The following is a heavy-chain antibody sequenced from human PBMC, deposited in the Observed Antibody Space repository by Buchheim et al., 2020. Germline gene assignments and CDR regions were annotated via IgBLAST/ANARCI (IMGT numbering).Heavy chain of an antibody. D-gene: IGHD6-13*01. J-gene: IGHJ6*02. CDR2: IWYDGSNK. CDR1: GFTFSSYG. V-gene: IGHV3-33*01. Sequence: QVQLVESGGGLVKPGGSLRLSCAASGFTFSSYGMHWVRQAPGKGLEWVAVIWYDGSNKYYADSVKGRFTISRDNSKNTLYLQMNSLRAEDTAVYYCARDGRIAAAGTISYYYYYGMDVWGQGTT. CDR3: ARDGRIAAAGTISYYYYYGMDV.